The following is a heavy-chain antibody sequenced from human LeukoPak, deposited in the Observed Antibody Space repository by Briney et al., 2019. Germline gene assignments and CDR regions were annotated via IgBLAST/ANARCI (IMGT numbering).Heavy chain of an antibody. CDR3: ARDKEDGIYYFYMDV. D-gene: IGHD6-6*01. J-gene: IGHJ6*03. CDR2: ISEDVRNN. CDR1: GFSFSAYA. Sequence: GGSLRLSCAASGFSFSAYAMHWVRQAPGKGLDWVAIISEDVRNNFYADSVQGRFTISRDNSKNTVYLQMNSLRAEDTAVYYCARDKEDGIYYFYMDVWGKGTKVTVSS. V-gene: IGHV3-30-3*01.